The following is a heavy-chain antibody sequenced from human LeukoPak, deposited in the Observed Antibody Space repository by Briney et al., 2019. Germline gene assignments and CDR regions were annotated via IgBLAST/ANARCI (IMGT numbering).Heavy chain of an antibody. CDR1: GYTFTGYN. V-gene: IGHV1-2*02. Sequence: GASVKVSCKASGYTFTGYNMHWVRQVPGQGFEWMGWINPNSGDTNYAQNFQGRVTMTRDTSISTAYMELNRLRSDDTAVYYCAIVGEALDYWGQGTLVTVSS. CDR2: INPNSGDT. D-gene: IGHD4-17*01. J-gene: IGHJ4*02. CDR3: AIVGEALDY.